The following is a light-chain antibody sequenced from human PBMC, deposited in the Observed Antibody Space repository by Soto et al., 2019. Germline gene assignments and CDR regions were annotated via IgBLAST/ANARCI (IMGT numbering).Light chain of an antibody. V-gene: IGKV1-39*01. CDR3: QQSYSTPRT. Sequence: DIQMTQSPSSLSASVGDRVIITCRASQSISSYLNWYQQKPGKAPKLLIYAASSLQSGVPSRFSGSGSGTDFTLTISRLQPEDFTTYFCQQSYSTPRTFGQGTKVDIK. J-gene: IGKJ1*01. CDR2: AAS. CDR1: QSISSY.